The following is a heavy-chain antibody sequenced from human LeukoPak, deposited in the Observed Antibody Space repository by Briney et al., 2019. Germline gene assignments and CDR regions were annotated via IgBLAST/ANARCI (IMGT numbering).Heavy chain of an antibody. Sequence: GGSLRLSCAASGFTFINDDMTWVRQAPGKGLDWVSCSTARGYTYYADSVKGRFTISRDDSKNTLYLQMNSLRAEDTAVYYCANRRPKNRDDERGAFDIWGHGTLVTVSS. CDR3: ANRRPKNRDDERGAFDI. D-gene: IGHD1-1*01. CDR2: STARGYT. CDR1: GFTFINDD. V-gene: IGHV3-23*01. J-gene: IGHJ3*02.